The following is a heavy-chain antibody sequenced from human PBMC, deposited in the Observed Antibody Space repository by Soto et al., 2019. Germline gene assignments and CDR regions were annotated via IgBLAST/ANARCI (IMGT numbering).Heavy chain of an antibody. D-gene: IGHD1-26*01. J-gene: IGHJ4*02. Sequence: GGSQSLSCAASGFIFSSYAMSWVRQDPGKGLEWVSAFSGTTSSTYYADSVKGRFTISIDISKNTLYLQINVLKAEDMAVYYCAKAQKWELLFDYWGQGGLVTVS. CDR2: FSGTTSST. CDR1: GFIFSSYA. CDR3: AKAQKWELLFDY. V-gene: IGHV3-23*01.